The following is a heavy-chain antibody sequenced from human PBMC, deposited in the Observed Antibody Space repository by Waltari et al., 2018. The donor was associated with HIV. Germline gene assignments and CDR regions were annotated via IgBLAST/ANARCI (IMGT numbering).Heavy chain of an antibody. Sequence: QAQLVQSGAEVRKPGASVKVSCKASGYNFASFDINWVRRATGQGLEWMGWMSINSGNAGYGQRFKGRLTVTRDTSIGMAYMELNSLTPQDTAVYYCVTSRPGAVFGDFWGQGTPVTVSS. D-gene: IGHD3-3*01. CDR1: GYNFASFD. J-gene: IGHJ4*02. V-gene: IGHV1-8*01. CDR3: VTSRPGAVFGDF. CDR2: MSINSGNA.